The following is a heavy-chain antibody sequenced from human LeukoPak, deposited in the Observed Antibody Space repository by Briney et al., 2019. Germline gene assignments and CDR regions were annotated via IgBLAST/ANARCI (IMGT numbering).Heavy chain of an antibody. D-gene: IGHD3-10*01. CDR3: ARDYCGDYYGSGSYYYFDY. Sequence: GSSVKVSCKASGGTFSSYAISWVRQAPGQGLEWMGGIIPIFGTANYAQKFQGRVTITADKSTSTAYMELSSLRSEDTAVYYCARDYCGDYYGSGSYYYFDYWGQGTLVTVSS. CDR2: IIPIFGTA. J-gene: IGHJ4*02. V-gene: IGHV1-69*06. CDR1: GGTFSSYA.